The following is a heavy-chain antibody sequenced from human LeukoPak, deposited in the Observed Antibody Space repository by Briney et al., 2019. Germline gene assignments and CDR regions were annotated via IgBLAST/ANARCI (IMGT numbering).Heavy chain of an antibody. CDR3: ARDRGYSYGYTFDY. CDR1: GFTFSSYS. Sequence: GGSLRLSCAASGFTFSSYSMNWVRQAPGKGLEWVSSISSSSSYIYYADSVKGRFTISRDNAENSLYLQMNSLRAEDTAVYYCARDRGYSYGYTFDYWGQGTLVTVSS. J-gene: IGHJ4*02. D-gene: IGHD5-18*01. V-gene: IGHV3-21*01. CDR2: ISSSSSYI.